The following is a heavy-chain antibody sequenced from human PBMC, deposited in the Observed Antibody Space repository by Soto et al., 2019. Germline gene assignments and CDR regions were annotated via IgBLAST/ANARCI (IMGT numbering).Heavy chain of an antibody. V-gene: IGHV3-33*01. Sequence: QVQLVESGGGVVQPGRSLRLSCEASGFTFSNYGMHWVRQAPGKGLEWVALIWYDGSSKNYADSVRGRFTIFRDNSKNTLYLQMNSLSAEDTAVYYCARGTTMRIEADALDIWGQGTAVTVSA. J-gene: IGHJ3*02. CDR1: GFTFSNYG. CDR3: ARGTTMRIEADALDI. CDR2: IWYDGSSK. D-gene: IGHD3-22*01.